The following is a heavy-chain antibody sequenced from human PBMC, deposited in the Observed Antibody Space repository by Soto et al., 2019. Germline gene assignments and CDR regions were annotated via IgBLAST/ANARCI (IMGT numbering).Heavy chain of an antibody. CDR1: GFTFSSYG. V-gene: IGHV3-30*18. CDR2: ISYDGSNK. Sequence: QVQLVESGGGVVQPGRSLRLSCAASGFTFSSYGMHWVRQAPGKGLEWVAFISYDGSNKYYADSVKGRFTISRDNSKNTLDLKMNSMRAEDTAVYYCAKDRYSSGLTGYWGQGTLVTVSS. CDR3: AKDRYSSGLTGY. D-gene: IGHD6-19*01. J-gene: IGHJ4*02.